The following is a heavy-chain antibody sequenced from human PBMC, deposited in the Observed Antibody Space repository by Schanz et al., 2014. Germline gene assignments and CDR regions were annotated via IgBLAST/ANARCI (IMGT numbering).Heavy chain of an antibody. V-gene: IGHV3-23*04. CDR1: GFIFSSYA. CDR2: ISTGGGNT. J-gene: IGHJ4*02. D-gene: IGHD6-19*01. CDR3: VGIHVAVAEAFY. Sequence: EVQLVESGGGLVQPGGSLKLSCAASGFIFSSYAMTWVRQAPGKGLEWVSAISTGGGNTYYTDSVEGRFTISRDNAKNTLYLQMNSLRPEDTALYYCVGIHVAVAEAFYWGQGALVIVS.